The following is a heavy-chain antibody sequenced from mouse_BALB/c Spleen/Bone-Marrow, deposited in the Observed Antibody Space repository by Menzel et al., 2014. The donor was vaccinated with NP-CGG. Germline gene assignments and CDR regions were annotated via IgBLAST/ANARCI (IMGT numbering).Heavy chain of an antibody. CDR3: ARSGSSSGYFDY. Sequence: EVQRVESGGGLVQPGGSRKLSCAASGFTFSSFGVHWVRQAPEKGLEWVAYISSGSSTIYYADTVMGRFTISRDNPKNTLFLQITSLRSEDTAMYYCARSGSSSGYFDYWGQGTTLTVSS. CDR1: GFTFSSFG. CDR2: ISSGSSTI. D-gene: IGHD1-1*01. V-gene: IGHV5-17*02. J-gene: IGHJ2*01.